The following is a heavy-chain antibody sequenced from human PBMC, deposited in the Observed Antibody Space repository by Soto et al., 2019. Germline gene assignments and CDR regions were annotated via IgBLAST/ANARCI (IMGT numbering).Heavy chain of an antibody. CDR2: INHSGST. CDR3: ARGTTSSSTTDY. Sequence: QVQLQQWGAGLLKPSETLSLTCAVYGGSFSGYYWSWIRQPPGKGLEWIGEINHSGSTNYNPSLKSRVTISVDTAKNQFSLKLSSVTAADTGVYYCARGTTSSSTTDYWGQGTLVTVSS. CDR1: GGSFSGYY. J-gene: IGHJ4*02. D-gene: IGHD6-6*01. V-gene: IGHV4-34*01.